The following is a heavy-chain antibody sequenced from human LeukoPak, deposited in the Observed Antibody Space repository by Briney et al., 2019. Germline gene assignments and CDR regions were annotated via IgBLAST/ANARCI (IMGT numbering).Heavy chain of an antibody. V-gene: IGHV1-18*04. D-gene: IGHD2-2*01. J-gene: IGHJ5*02. CDR3: ARDPPEYYCSSTSCCASSNCFDP. CDR1: GYTFTAYF. Sequence: ASVKVSCKAYGYTFTAYFMHWVRQAPGQGLEWIGWISAYNGNTNYAQKLKGRVTMTTDTSTSTAYMELRSLRSDDTAVYYCARDPPEYYCSSTSCCASSNCFDPWGQGTLVTVSS. CDR2: ISAYNGNT.